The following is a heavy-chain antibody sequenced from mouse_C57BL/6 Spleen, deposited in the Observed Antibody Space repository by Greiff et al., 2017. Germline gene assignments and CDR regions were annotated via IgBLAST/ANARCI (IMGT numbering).Heavy chain of an antibody. CDR3: ANYRDWFAY. V-gene: IGHV1-7*01. J-gene: IGHJ3*01. D-gene: IGHD2-14*01. CDR1: GYTFTSYW. Sequence: VKLQQSGAELAKPGASVKLSCKASGYTFTSYWMHWVKQRPGQGLEWIGYINPSSGYTKYNQKFKDKATLTAAKSSSTAYMQLSSLTYEDSAVYYCANYRDWFAYWGQGTLVTVSA. CDR2: INPSSGYT.